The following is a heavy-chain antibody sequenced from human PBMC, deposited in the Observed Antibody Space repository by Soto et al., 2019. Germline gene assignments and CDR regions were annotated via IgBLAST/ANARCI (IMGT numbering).Heavy chain of an antibody. V-gene: IGHV3-53*04. D-gene: IGHD2-2*01. J-gene: IGHJ4*02. CDR2: IYSGGST. CDR1: GFTVSSNY. CDR3: ARVAPKYQLPIPGPFDY. Sequence: EVQLVESGGGLVQPGGSLRLSCAASGFTVSSNYMSWVRQAPGKGLEWVSVIYSGGSTYYADSVKGRFTISRHNSKNTLYLQMNSLGAEDTAVYYCARVAPKYQLPIPGPFDYWGQGTLVTVSS.